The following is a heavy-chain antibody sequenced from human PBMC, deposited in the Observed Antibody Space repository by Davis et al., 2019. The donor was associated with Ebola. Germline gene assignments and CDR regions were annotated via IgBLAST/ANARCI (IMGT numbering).Heavy chain of an antibody. CDR3: AKSGGEYQLLNSMDY. D-gene: IGHD2-2*01. J-gene: IGHJ4*02. V-gene: IGHV3-23*01. Sequence: SVKGRFTISRDNAKNTLYLQMNSLRAEDTAVYYCAKSGGEYQLLNSMDYWGQGTLVTVSS.